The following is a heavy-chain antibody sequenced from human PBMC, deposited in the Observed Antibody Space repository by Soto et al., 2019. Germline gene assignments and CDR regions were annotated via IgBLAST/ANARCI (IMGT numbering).Heavy chain of an antibody. CDR1: GFTVSTYG. J-gene: IGHJ4*02. CDR2: ISRDGGTK. V-gene: IGHV3-30*03. Sequence: QVQLVESGGGVVQPGRSLRLSCAVSGFTVSTYGMHLVRQAPGKGLEWVAVISRDGGTKYYADSVKGRFTISRDNSRNTLFLEMNSLRGDDMAVYYCTGEVASGYWGQGTLVTVSS. CDR3: TGEVASGY. D-gene: IGHD2-8*02.